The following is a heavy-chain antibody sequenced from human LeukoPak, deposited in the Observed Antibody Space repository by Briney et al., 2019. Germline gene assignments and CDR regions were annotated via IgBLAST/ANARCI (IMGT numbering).Heavy chain of an antibody. Sequence: PETLSLTCTVSGGSISSSSHYWGWIRQPPGKGLEWIGSIYYDGNTYYNPSLKSRVTMSVDTSKNQFSLKLSSVTAADTAVYYCAGQNFYDSSGYYYTYPAKIDYWGQGSLVTVSS. J-gene: IGHJ4*02. CDR1: GGSISSSSHY. CDR2: IYYDGNT. D-gene: IGHD3-22*01. V-gene: IGHV4-39*01. CDR3: AGQNFYDSSGYYYTYPAKIDY.